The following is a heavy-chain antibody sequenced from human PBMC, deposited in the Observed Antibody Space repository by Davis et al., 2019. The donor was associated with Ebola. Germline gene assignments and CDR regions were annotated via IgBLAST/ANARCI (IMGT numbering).Heavy chain of an antibody. CDR3: ARLVPACSGGICYSDFDD. J-gene: IGHJ4*02. CDR1: GVSIGSSGYY. CDR2: LHFRGST. Sequence: SETLSLTCTVSGVSIGSSGYYWGWVRQPPGKGLEWIGTLHFRGSTYYRPSLTGRVTLSGDSSKNEFSLTLDSVTAADTGVYYCARLVPACSGGICYSDFDDWGQGTLVTVSS. D-gene: IGHD2-15*01. V-gene: IGHV4-39*01.